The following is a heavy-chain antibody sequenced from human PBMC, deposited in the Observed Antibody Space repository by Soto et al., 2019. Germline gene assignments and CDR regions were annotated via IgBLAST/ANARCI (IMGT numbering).Heavy chain of an antibody. J-gene: IGHJ6*02. V-gene: IGHV4-31*03. CDR3: ARATPYYYYGMDV. CDR2: IYYSGST. Sequence: QVQLQESGPELVKPSQTLSLTCTVSGGSISSGGDYWSWIRQHPGKGLEWIGYIYYSGSTYYNPSLKSRVTLSVDTSKNHFSLKLSSVTAADTAVYYCARATPYYYYGMDVWGQGTTVTVSS. CDR1: GGSISSGGDY. D-gene: IGHD2-15*01.